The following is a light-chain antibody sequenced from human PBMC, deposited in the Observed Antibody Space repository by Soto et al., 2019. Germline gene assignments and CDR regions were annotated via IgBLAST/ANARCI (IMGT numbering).Light chain of an antibody. CDR1: SSNIGAGYD. V-gene: IGLV1-40*01. Sequence: QSVLTQPPSVSGAPGQRVTISCTGSSSNIGAGYDVHWYQQLPGTAPKLLIYGNSNRPSGVPDRFSGSKSGTSASLAITGLQAEDEADYYCQSYDSSLSDSYVFGTGTKVTV. CDR3: QSYDSSLSDSYV. J-gene: IGLJ1*01. CDR2: GNS.